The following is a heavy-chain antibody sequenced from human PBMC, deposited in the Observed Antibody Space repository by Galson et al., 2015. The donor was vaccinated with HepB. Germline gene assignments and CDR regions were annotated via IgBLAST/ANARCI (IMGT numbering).Heavy chain of an antibody. Sequence: SLRLSCAASGFTFSSYWMHWVRQAPGKGLVWVSRINSDGSSTSYADSVKGRFTISRDNAKNTLYLQMNSLRAEDTAVYYCARAMVPAATYYYYYYYYMDVWGKGTTVTVSS. CDR2: INSDGSST. J-gene: IGHJ6*03. CDR3: ARAMVPAATYYYYYYYYMDV. CDR1: GFTFSSYW. D-gene: IGHD2-2*01. V-gene: IGHV3-74*01.